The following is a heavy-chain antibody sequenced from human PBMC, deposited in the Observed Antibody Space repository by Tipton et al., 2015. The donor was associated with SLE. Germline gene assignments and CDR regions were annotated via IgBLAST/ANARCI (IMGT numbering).Heavy chain of an antibody. V-gene: IGHV3-73*01. D-gene: IGHD5-12*01. Sequence: SLRLSCAASGFTFSGSNMHWVRQASGKGLEWVGRIRNTAKSYATTYAASVKGRFAISRDDSENTAYLQMNSLKTEDTAVYYCQATTTDGQYFDYWGQGTTVTVSS. CDR1: GFTFSGSN. CDR3: QATTTDGQYFDY. J-gene: IGHJ4*03. CDR2: IRNTAKSYAT.